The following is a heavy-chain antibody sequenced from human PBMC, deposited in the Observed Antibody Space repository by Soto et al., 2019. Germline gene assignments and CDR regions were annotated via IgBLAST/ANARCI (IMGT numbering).Heavy chain of an antibody. CDR3: ARRIAVDVAGFDY. Sequence: PGESLKISCKGSGYSFTSYSISWVRQMPGKGLEWMGRIDPSDSYTNYSPSFQGHVTISADKSISTAYLQWSSLKASDTAMYYCARRIAVDVAGFDYWGQGTLVTSPQ. V-gene: IGHV5-10-1*01. D-gene: IGHD6-19*01. J-gene: IGHJ4*02. CDR2: IDPSDSYT. CDR1: GYSFTSYS.